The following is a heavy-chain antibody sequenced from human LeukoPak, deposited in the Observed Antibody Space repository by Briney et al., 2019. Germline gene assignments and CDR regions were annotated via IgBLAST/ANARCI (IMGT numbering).Heavy chain of an antibody. CDR3: VKGVGHFDFWSGYSR. Sequence: PGGSLRLSCAASGFTFSTYSMSWVRQAPGKGLEWISDINGRSSAIYYADFVKGRFTISRDNAKNSLYLQMNSLRAEDTAVYYCVKGVGHFDFWSGYSRWGQGTLVTVSS. CDR2: INGRSSAI. V-gene: IGHV3-48*04. CDR1: GFTFSTYS. J-gene: IGHJ4*02. D-gene: IGHD3-3*01.